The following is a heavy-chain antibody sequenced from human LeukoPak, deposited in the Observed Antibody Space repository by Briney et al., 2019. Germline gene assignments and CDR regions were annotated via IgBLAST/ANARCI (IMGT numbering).Heavy chain of an antibody. V-gene: IGHV3-21*01. CDR3: ASLREPVVPAAIRGYYMDV. Sequence: PGGSLRLSCAASGFTFSSYSMNWVRQAPGKGLEWVSSISTSSSYIYYADSVKGRFTISRDNAKNSLYLQMNSLRAEDTAVYYCASLREPVVPAAIRGYYMDVWGKGTTVTVSS. J-gene: IGHJ6*03. D-gene: IGHD2-2*01. CDR2: ISTSSSYI. CDR1: GFTFSSYS.